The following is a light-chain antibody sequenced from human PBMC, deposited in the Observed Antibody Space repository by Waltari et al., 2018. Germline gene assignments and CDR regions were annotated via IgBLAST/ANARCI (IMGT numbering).Light chain of an antibody. V-gene: IGLV3-25*03. CDR3: QSVDVTALP. CDR2: KDT. CDR1: LLPKQF. Sequence: SYELTQPPSVSVSPGQTATITCSGDLLPKQFAYWYQPRPGQAPVPLIYKDTERAPGIPERFSGSTSGTTVTLTIAGVQAEDEADYFCQSVDVTALPFGGGTRLTVL. J-gene: IGLJ2*01.